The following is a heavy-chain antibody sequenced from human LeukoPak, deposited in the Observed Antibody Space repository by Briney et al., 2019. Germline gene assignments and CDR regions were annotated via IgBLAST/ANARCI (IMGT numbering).Heavy chain of an antibody. CDR1: GFTFSSYG. CDR3: ARGSHCSSTSCYTGY. D-gene: IGHD2-2*01. CDR2: ISYDGSNK. Sequence: PGRSLRLSCAASGFTFSSYGMHWVRQAPGKGLEWVAVISYDGSNKYYADSVKGRFTISRDNSKNTLYLQMNSLRAEDTAVYYCARGSHCSSTSCYTGYWGQGTLVTVSS. J-gene: IGHJ4*02. V-gene: IGHV3-30*03.